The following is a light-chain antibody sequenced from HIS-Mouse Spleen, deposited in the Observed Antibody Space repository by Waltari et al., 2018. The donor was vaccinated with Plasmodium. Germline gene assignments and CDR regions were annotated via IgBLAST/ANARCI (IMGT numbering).Light chain of an antibody. CDR2: GAS. V-gene: IGKV3-15*01. CDR3: QQYNNWPFP. J-gene: IGKJ3*01. CDR1: QSVSSN. Sequence: EIVMTQSPATLSVSPGERATLSCTASQSVSSNLAWYQQKPGQAPRLLIYGASTRATGIPARFSGSGSGTEFTLTISSLQSEDFAVYYCQQYNNWPFPFGPGTKVDIK.